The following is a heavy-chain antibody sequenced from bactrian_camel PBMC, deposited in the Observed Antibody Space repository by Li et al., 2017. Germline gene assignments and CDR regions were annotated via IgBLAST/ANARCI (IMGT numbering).Heavy chain of an antibody. V-gene: IGHV3S68*01. Sequence: HVQLVESGGGSVQAGGSLRLSCIASGSTDSNICMGWFRQAPGKEREGVAYIYNGARGLTSAIYADSVKGRFTISRDNDKGTLYLQMNSLKPEDTAMYYCAAGSSCYILARVVAGRFNYWGQGTQVTVS. J-gene: IGHJ4*01. CDR3: AAGSSCYILARVVAGRFNY. D-gene: IGHD3*01. CDR1: GSTDSNIC. CDR2: IYNGARGLTSA.